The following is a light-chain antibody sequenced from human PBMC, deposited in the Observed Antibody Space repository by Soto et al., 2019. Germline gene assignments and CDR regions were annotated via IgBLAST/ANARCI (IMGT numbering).Light chain of an antibody. CDR3: AAWDASLSGHWV. V-gene: IGLV1-47*01. Sequence: QSVLTQPPSASGTPGQRVTISCSGGNSNIGTNYVYWYQQLPGTAPKLLIYRSSERPSGVPDRFSASKSGTSGSLAISGLRSEDEADYLCAAWDASLSGHWVFGAGTKVTVL. CDR2: RSS. J-gene: IGLJ3*02. CDR1: NSNIGTNY.